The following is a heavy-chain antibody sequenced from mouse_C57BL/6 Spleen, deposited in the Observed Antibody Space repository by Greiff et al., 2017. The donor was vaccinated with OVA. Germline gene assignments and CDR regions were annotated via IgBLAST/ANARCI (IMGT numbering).Heavy chain of an antibody. V-gene: IGHV5-16*01. CDR3: ARDDGYYYAMDY. CDR2: INYDGSST. CDR1: GFTFSDYY. D-gene: IGHD2-3*01. Sequence: EVMLVESAGGLVQPGSSMKLSCTASGFTFSDYYMAWVRQVPEKGLEWVANINYDGSSTYYLDSLKSRFIISRDNAKNILYLQMSSLKSEDTATYYCARDDGYYYAMDYWGQGTSVTVSS. J-gene: IGHJ4*01.